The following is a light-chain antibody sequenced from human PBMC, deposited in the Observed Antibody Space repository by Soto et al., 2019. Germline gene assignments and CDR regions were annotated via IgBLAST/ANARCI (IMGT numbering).Light chain of an antibody. CDR1: QSVSSN. CDR3: QQYNNWPST. J-gene: IGKJ4*01. CDR2: GAS. Sequence: EIVMTQSPATLSVSPGERATLSCRASQSVSSNLAWYQQKPGQAPRLLIYGASTRATGIPARFSGSGSGTEFTLTICSLQSEDFAVYYCQQYNNWPSTFGGGTKVDIK. V-gene: IGKV3-15*01.